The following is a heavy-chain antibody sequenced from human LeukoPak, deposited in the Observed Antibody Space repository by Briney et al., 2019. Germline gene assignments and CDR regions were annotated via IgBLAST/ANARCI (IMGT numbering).Heavy chain of an antibody. CDR1: GFTFSSYA. D-gene: IGHD6-13*01. CDR3: ARDDVYSSPNFDY. J-gene: IGHJ4*02. CDR2: ISGSGGST. V-gene: IGHV3-23*01. Sequence: GGSLRLSCAASGFTFSSYAMSWVRQAPGKGLEWVSAISGSGGSTYYADSVKGRFTISRDNSKNTLYLQMNCLRAEDTAVYYCARDDVYSSPNFDYWGQGTLVTVSS.